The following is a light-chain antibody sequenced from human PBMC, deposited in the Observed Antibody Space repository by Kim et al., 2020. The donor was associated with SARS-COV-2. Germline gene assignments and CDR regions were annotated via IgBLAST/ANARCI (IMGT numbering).Light chain of an antibody. CDR3: CDGASRT. Sequence: EVVLTQSPGTLSLSPGDRATLSCRASRTINRTFLAWYQHKPGQSPRLLISGAFNRATGVPERISGDGSETDFTLTISRLVPEDFAVYYCCDGASRTFCEGTKVDSK. V-gene: IGKV3-20*01. J-gene: IGKJ1*01. CDR1: RTINRTF. CDR2: GAF.